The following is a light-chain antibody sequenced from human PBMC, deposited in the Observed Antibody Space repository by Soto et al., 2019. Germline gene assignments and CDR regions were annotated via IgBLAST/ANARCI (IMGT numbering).Light chain of an antibody. CDR2: GNS. V-gene: IGLV1-40*01. CDR3: QSYDSSLSGYV. CDR1: SSNIGAGYD. J-gene: IGLJ1*01. Sequence: QAVVTQPPSVSGAPGQRVTISCTGSSSNIGAGYDVHWYQQLPGTAPKLLIYGNSNRPSGVPDRFSGSKSGTSASLAIIGLQAEDEADYYCQSYDSSLSGYVFGTGTKVTVL.